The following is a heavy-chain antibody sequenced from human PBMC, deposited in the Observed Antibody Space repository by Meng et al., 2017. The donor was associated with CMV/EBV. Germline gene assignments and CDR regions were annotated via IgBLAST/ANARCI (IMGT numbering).Heavy chain of an antibody. CDR3: ARDRWQSQVVPSRVHWFDP. J-gene: IGHJ5*02. D-gene: IGHD2-2*01. CDR1: GFTFSSYS. V-gene: IGHV3-21*01. CDR2: ISSSSSYI. Sequence: GESLKISCAASGFTFSSYSMNWARQAPGKGLEWVSSISSSSSYIYYADSVKGRFTISRDNAKNSLYLQMNSLRAEDTAVYYCARDRWQSQVVPSRVHWFDPWGQGTLVTVSS.